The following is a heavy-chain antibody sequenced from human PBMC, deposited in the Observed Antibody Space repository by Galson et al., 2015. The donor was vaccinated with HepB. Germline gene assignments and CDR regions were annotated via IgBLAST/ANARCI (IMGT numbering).Heavy chain of an antibody. CDR2: ISSTGTAI. CDR1: GLTFSSYT. J-gene: IGHJ5*02. V-gene: IGHV3-48*04. D-gene: IGHD2-2*01. CDR3: ARDRVVPGGGDWFDP. Sequence: SLRLSCAASGLTFSSYTMNWVRKAPGKGLQWISYISSTGTAIYYEDSVKGRFTTARDNAKNSLWLQMNSLRAEDMAVYYCARDRVVPGGGDWFDPWGLGTLVTVSS.